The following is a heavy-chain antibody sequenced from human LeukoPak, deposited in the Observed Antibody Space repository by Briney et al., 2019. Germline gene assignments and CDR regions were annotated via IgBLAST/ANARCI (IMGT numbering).Heavy chain of an antibody. Sequence: KTSETLSLTCAVSGGSISSSNWWSWVRQPPGKGLEWIGEIYHSGSTNYNPSLKSRVTISVDKSKNQFSLKLSSVTAADTAVYFCATWTNDFDAFDIWGQGTMVTVSS. CDR1: GGSISSSNW. CDR3: ATWTNDFDAFDI. V-gene: IGHV4-4*02. CDR2: IYHSGST. J-gene: IGHJ3*02. D-gene: IGHD2-21*02.